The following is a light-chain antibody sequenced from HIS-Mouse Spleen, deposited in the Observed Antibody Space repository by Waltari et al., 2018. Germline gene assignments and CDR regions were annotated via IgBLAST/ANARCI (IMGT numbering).Light chain of an antibody. CDR2: KAS. CDR1: QGISSW. Sequence: DIQMTQSPSTLSASVGDRVTITCRASQGISSWLAWYQQKPGKAPKLLIYKASSLESGVPSRFSGSGYGTEFTLTISSLQPDDFATYYCQQYNSYSLTFGGGTKVEIK. CDR3: QQYNSYSLT. J-gene: IGKJ4*01. V-gene: IGKV1-5*03.